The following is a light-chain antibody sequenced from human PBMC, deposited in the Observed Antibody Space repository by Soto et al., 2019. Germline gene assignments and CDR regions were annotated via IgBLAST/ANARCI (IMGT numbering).Light chain of an antibody. V-gene: IGKV3-11*01. J-gene: IGKJ4*01. Sequence: EIVLTQSPGTLSLSPGERATLSCRASQSVNNFLAWYQQKPGQTPRLLIYDASKRATGIPGRFSGSGSGTDFTLTISSLEPEDFAVYYCQQRSNWPPALSFGGGTKVEI. CDR2: DAS. CDR3: QQRSNWPPALS. CDR1: QSVNNF.